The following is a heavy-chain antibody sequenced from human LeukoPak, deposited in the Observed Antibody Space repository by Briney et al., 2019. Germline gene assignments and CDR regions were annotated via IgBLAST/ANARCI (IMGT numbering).Heavy chain of an antibody. V-gene: IGHV4-34*01. Sequence: PSETLSLTCAVYGGSFSGYYWSWIRQPPGKGLEWIAEINHSGNTNYNPSLNRRVTISVDTYKNQFSLKLSSVTAADTAVYYCARGGWLVLNYFDYWGQGTLVTVSS. CDR2: INHSGNT. D-gene: IGHD6-19*01. CDR1: GGSFSGYY. J-gene: IGHJ4*02. CDR3: ARGGWLVLNYFDY.